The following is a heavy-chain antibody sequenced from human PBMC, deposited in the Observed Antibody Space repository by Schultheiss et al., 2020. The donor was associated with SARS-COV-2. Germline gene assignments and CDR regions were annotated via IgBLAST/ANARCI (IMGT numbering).Heavy chain of an antibody. CDR3: ARVSIWDCSSTSCSYYMDV. CDR1: GGSISSYY. CDR2: IYYSGST. J-gene: IGHJ6*03. Sequence: SETLSLTCTVSGGSISSYYWSWIRQPPGKGLEWIGYIYYSGSTNYNPSLKSRVTISVDTSKNQFSLKLSSVTAADTAVYYCARVSIWDCSSTSCSYYMDVWGKGTTVTVSS. V-gene: IGHV4-59*12. D-gene: IGHD2-2*01.